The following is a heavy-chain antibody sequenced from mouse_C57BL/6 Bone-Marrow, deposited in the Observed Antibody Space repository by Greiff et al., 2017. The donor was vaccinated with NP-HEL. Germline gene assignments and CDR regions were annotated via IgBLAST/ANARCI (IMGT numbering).Heavy chain of an antibody. D-gene: IGHD3-3*01. CDR1: GYAFSSSW. Sequence: VQLQESGPELVKPGASVKISCKASGYAFSSSWMNWVKQRPGKGLEWIGRIYPGDGDTNYNGKFKGKATLTADKSSSTAYMQLSSLTSEDSAVYFCARWGTLFAYWGQGTLVTVSA. CDR2: IYPGDGDT. J-gene: IGHJ3*01. V-gene: IGHV1-82*01. CDR3: ARWGTLFAY.